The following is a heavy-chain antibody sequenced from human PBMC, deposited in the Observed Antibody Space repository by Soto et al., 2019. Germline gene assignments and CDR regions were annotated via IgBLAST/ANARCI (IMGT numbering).Heavy chain of an antibody. Sequence: ASVKVSCKASGYTFSAYYIHWVRRAPGQGLEWMGWINPNSRGTKYAENFQGRATLTRDTSISTAYMELSRLRSDDSAVYFCTREHPNRDYYGMDVWGQGTTATVSS. J-gene: IGHJ6*02. CDR2: INPNSRGT. CDR3: TREHPNRDYYGMDV. CDR1: GYTFSAYY. V-gene: IGHV1-2*02.